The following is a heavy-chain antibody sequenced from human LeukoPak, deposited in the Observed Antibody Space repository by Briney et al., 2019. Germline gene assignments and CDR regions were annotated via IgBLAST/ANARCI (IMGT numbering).Heavy chain of an antibody. CDR2: TRKKAKRYTT. J-gene: IGHJ4*02. Sequence: GGSLRLSCAASGFTFSDQYMDWVRQAPGKGVEWVGRTRKKAKRYTTEYAASVKRRFTISRDHSTNSLYLQMNSLKTDDTAVYYCARSGRSGSYYSDFDYWGQGTLVTVSS. V-gene: IGHV3-72*01. CDR1: GFTFSDQY. D-gene: IGHD1-26*01. CDR3: ARSGRSGSYYSDFDY.